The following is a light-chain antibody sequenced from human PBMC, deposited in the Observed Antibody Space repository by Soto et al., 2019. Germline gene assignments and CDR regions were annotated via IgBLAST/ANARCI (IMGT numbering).Light chain of an antibody. CDR3: HQYDNWPKT. CDR1: QSVSRN. Sequence: EVVLTQSPATFSVAPGERATLSCRASQSVSRNLAWYQQKPGQAPRLIIYGASTRATVIPARFSGSGSGTEFTLTISCLQSDDLAVYYCHQYDNWPKTFGQGTRMEIK. V-gene: IGKV3-15*01. J-gene: IGKJ5*01. CDR2: GAS.